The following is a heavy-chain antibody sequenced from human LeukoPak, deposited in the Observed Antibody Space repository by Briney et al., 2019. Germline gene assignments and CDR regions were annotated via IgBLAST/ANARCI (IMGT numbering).Heavy chain of an antibody. D-gene: IGHD1-26*01. V-gene: IGHV4-38-2*02. CDR1: GYSISSGSY. CDR3: ARHRSSGSRIRGWFDP. Sequence: SETLSLTCTVSGYSISSGSYWGWIRQPPGKGLEWIGSIYHSGSTYYTPSLKSRVTISVDTSKNQFSLKLSSVTAADTAVYYCARHRSSGSRIRGWFDPWGQGTLVTVSS. J-gene: IGHJ5*02. CDR2: IYHSGST.